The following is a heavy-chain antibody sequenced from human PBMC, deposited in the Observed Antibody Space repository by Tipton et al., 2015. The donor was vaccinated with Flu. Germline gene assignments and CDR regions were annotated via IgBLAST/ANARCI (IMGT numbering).Heavy chain of an antibody. CDR2: ISHSGST. J-gene: IGHJ5*02. CDR3: ARISPDTYGYGRGTNCFWVDP. Sequence: TLSLTCAVYGGPFGGYFWTWIRQPPGKGLEWIGEISHSGSTNYNPSLKSRVTLSLDTSKNQFSLKLSSVIVADTAVYYCARISPDTYGYGRGTNCFWVDPWGQGTLVTVSS. V-gene: IGHV4-34*01. CDR1: GGPFGGYF. D-gene: IGHD2-2*01.